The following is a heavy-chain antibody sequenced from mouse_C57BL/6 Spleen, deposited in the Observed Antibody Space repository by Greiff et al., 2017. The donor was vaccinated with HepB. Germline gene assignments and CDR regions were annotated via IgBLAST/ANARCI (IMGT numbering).Heavy chain of an antibody. Sequence: EVQLQQSGPELVKPGASVKISCKASGYSFTGYYMHWVKQSSEKSLEWIGEINPSTGGTSYNQKFKGKATLTVDKSSSTAYMQLKSMTSEDSAVYYWARARDYGTSGGFAYWGQGTLVTVSA. CDR3: ARARDYGTSGGFAY. D-gene: IGHD1-1*01. V-gene: IGHV1-43*01. J-gene: IGHJ3*01. CDR1: GYSFTGYY. CDR2: INPSTGGT.